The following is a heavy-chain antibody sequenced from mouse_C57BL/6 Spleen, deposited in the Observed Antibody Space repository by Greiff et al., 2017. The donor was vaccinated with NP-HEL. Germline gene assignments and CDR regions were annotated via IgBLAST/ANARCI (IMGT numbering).Heavy chain of an antibody. CDR2: INPYNGDT. CDR3: ASADYYGSPYAMDY. Sequence: EVQLQQSGPELVKPGDSVKISCKASGYSFTGYFMNWVMQSHGKSLEWIGRINPYNGDTFYNQKFKGKATLTVDKSSSTAHMELRSLTSEDSVVYYCASADYYGSPYAMDYWGQGTSVTVSS. J-gene: IGHJ4*01. CDR1: GYSFTGYF. D-gene: IGHD1-1*01. V-gene: IGHV1-20*01.